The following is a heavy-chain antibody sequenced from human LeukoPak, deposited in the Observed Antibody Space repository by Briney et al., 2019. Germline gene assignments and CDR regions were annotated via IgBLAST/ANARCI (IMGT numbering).Heavy chain of an antibody. CDR2: IYPGDSET. J-gene: IGHJ4*02. Sequence: GESLKISCKGSGYSFTSYWIAWVRQMPGKGLEWMAIIYPGDSETRYSPSFQGQVTISADKSITTAYLQWSSLKASDTAMYYCARRSSGGSYWDWGQGTLVTSPQ. CDR3: ARRSSGGSYWD. CDR1: GYSFTSYW. V-gene: IGHV5-51*03. D-gene: IGHD1-26*01.